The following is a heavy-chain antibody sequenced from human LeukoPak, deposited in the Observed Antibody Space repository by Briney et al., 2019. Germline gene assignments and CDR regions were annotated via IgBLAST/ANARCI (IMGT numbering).Heavy chain of an antibody. CDR1: GYTFTSYG. CDR2: ISAYNGNT. V-gene: IGHV1-18*01. J-gene: IGHJ4*02. D-gene: IGHD2-2*01. Sequence: AASVKVSCKASGYTFTSYGISWVRQAPGQGLEWMGWISAYNGNTNYAQKLQGRVTMTTDTSTSTAYMELRSLRSDDTAVYYCARGGYCSSTSCYSCDYWGQGTLVTVSS. CDR3: ARGGYCSSTSCYSCDY.